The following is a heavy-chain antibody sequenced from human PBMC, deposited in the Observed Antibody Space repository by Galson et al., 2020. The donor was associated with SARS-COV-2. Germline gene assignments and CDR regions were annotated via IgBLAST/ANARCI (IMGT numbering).Heavy chain of an antibody. J-gene: IGHJ3*02. Sequence: SSVKVSCKASGDNFNSFAFNWVRQAPGQGLEWIGGIMPLFGTTNYAQKFQGRVTITADESTSTAYMDLRRLRSEDTAVYFCARSRVIVVEPTDRDPCDICGQGTLVTVAS. V-gene: IGHV1-69*13. CDR3: ARSRVIVVEPTDRDPCDI. CDR2: IMPLFGTT. D-gene: IGHD3-16*02. CDR1: GDNFNSFA.